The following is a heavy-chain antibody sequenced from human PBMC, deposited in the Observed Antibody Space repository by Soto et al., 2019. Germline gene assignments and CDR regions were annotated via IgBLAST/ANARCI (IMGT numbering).Heavy chain of an antibody. V-gene: IGHV1-18*01. CDR1: GYPFTSYG. CDR2: ISAYNGNT. D-gene: IGHD5-18*01. J-gene: IGHJ6*02. Sequence: QVQLVQSGAEVKKPGASVKVSCKASGYPFTSYGISWVRQAPGQGLEWMGWISAYNGNTNYAQKLQGRVTMTTDTSTRTAYMELRSLRSDDTAVYYCARDGVDTATGYYYGMDVWGQGTTVTVSS. CDR3: ARDGVDTATGYYYGMDV.